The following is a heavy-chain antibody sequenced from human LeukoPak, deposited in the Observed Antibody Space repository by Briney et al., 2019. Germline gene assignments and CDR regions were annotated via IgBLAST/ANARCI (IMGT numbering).Heavy chain of an antibody. Sequence: GGSLRLSCAASGFTFSSDALSWVRQAPGKGLEWVSLISASGGRTDYADSVKGRFTISRDNSKNTLYLQMNSLRAEDTAVYYCAKDLYDILTGLFDYWGQGTLVTVSS. CDR1: GFTFSSDA. CDR3: AKDLYDILTGLFDY. D-gene: IGHD3-9*01. J-gene: IGHJ4*02. V-gene: IGHV3-23*01. CDR2: ISASGGRT.